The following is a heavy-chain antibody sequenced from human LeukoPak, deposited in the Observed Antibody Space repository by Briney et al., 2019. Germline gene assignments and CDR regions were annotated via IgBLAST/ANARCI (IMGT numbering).Heavy chain of an antibody. CDR2: INPNSGGT. V-gene: IGHV1-2*02. CDR3: AKTEYYSRNSCPSYPLGGSFDI. J-gene: IGHJ3*02. CDR1: GYTFTGYY. Sequence: GASVKVSCKASGYTFTGYYMHWVRQAPGQGLEWMGWINPNSGGTNYAQKFQGRVTMTRDTSISTAYMELSRLRADDPAVYYCAKTEYYSRNSCPSYPLGGSFDIWGQGTMVTVSS. D-gene: IGHD2-2*01.